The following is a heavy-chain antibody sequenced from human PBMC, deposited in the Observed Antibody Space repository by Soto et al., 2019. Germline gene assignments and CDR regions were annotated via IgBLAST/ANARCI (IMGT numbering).Heavy chain of an antibody. CDR2: ILSDGSNK. J-gene: IGHJ6*02. D-gene: IGHD3-10*01. Sequence: GGSLRLSCAASGFTFSSYAMHWVRQAPGKGLEWVAVILSDGSNKWYVDSVKGRFTISRDNSKNTLYLQMNSLRAEDTAVYYCARDVFQEYVWGQGTTVTVSS. CDR1: GFTFSSYA. V-gene: IGHV3-30-3*01. CDR3: ARDVFQEYV.